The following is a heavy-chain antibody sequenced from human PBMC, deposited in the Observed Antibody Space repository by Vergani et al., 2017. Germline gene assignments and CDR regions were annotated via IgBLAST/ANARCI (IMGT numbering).Heavy chain of an antibody. J-gene: IGHJ3*02. Sequence: QVQLQESGPGLVKPSETLSLTCTVSGGSISSYYWSWIRQPPGKGLEWIGYIYYSGSTNYNPSLKSRVTISVDTSKNQFSLKLGSVTAADTAVYYCARGGVTMVRGVPDAFDIWGQGTMVTVSS. CDR1: GGSISSYY. D-gene: IGHD3-10*01. V-gene: IGHV4-59*01. CDR3: ARGGVTMVRGVPDAFDI. CDR2: IYYSGST.